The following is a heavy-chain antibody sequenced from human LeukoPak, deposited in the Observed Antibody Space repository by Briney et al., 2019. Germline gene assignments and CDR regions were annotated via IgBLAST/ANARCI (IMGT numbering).Heavy chain of an antibody. CDR1: GFTFSSYG. CDR2: ITPNADRA. J-gene: IGHJ1*01. V-gene: IGHV3-23*01. D-gene: IGHD3-22*01. CDR3: AIMHGYYDGSGYWVQ. Sequence: GRSLRLSCAASGFTFSSYGMHWVRQAPGKGLEWVSFITPNADRASYADSVKGRFTISRDNPRNTLYMQMNSLRDEDTAVYYCAIMHGYYDGSGYWVQWGQGTLVTVSS.